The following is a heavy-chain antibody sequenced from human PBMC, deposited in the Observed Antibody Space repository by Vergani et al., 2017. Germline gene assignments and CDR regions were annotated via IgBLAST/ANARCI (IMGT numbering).Heavy chain of an antibody. CDR1: GFTFDDYA. CDR2: ISWNSGSI. V-gene: IGHV3-9*01. CDR3: AKGRTYGDSYFDY. Sequence: EVQLVESGGGLVQPGRSLRLSCAASGFTFDDYAMHWVRQAPGKGLEWVSGISWNSGSIGYADSVKGRFTISRDNAKNSLYLQMNSLRAEDTALYYCAKGRTYGDSYFDYWGQGTLVTVSS. J-gene: IGHJ4*02. D-gene: IGHD4-17*01.